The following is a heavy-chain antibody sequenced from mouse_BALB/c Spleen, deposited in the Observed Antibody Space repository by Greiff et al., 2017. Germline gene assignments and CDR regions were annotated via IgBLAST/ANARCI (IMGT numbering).Heavy chain of an antibody. CDR1: GYSFTGYN. V-gene: IGHV1S135*01. CDR2: IDPYNGGT. Sequence: VQLQQSGPELGKPGASVKISCKASGYSFTGYNMYWVKQSHRKSLEWIGYIDPYNGGTSYNQKSKGKATLTVDKSSSTAYMHLNSLTSEDSAIYYCAREDDGYLAYWGQGTLVTVSA. CDR3: AREDDGYLAY. D-gene: IGHD2-3*01. J-gene: IGHJ3*01.